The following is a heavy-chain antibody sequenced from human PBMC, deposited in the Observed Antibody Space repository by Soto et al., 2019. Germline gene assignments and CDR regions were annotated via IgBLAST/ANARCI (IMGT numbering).Heavy chain of an antibody. CDR3: VKGLYYYDSSGYPPGDY. CDR1: GFTFSSYA. J-gene: IGHJ4*02. CDR2: ISSNGGST. V-gene: IGHV3-64D*06. D-gene: IGHD3-22*01. Sequence: EVQLVESGGGLVQPGGSLRLSCSASGFTFSSYAMHWVRQAPGKGLEYVSAISSNGGSTYYADSVKGRFTISRDNSKNTLYLQRSSLRAEDTAVYYCVKGLYYYDSSGYPPGDYWGQGTLVTVSS.